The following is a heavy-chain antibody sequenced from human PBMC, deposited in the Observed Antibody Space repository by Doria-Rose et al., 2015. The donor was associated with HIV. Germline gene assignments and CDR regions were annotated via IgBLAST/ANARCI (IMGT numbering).Heavy chain of an antibody. V-gene: IGHV2-26*01. Sequence: QITLKESGPVLVKPTETLTLTCTVSGVSLSSPGMGVSRIRQPPGKALEWLANIFSDDERSYKTSLKSRLTISRCTSKRQLVLTMTDMDPVDTATYYCARIKSSRWYHKYYFDFWGQGTLVIVSA. CDR3: ARIKSSRWYHKYYFDF. CDR1: GVSLSSPGMG. J-gene: IGHJ4*02. D-gene: IGHD6-13*01. CDR2: IFSDDER.